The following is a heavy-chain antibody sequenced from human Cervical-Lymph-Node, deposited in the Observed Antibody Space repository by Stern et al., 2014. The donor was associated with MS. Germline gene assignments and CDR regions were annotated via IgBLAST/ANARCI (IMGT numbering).Heavy chain of an antibody. CDR3: ARGQQLVNGMDV. V-gene: IGHV1-69*17. CDR1: GGTFSSYA. CDR2: IIPIDGIT. Sequence: QVQLVQSGAEVKKPGSSVKVSCKTSGGTFSSYAISWVRQAPGQGLEWMGGIIPIDGITNYAQEFQGRVTIIADRSTSTAYMELSSLISEDTAIYYCARGQQLVNGMDVWGQGTTVTVSS. J-gene: IGHJ6*02. D-gene: IGHD6-13*01.